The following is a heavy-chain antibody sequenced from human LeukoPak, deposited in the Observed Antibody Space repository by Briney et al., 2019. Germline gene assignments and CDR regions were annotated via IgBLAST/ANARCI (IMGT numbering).Heavy chain of an antibody. V-gene: IGHV4-61*05. Sequence: SETLSLTCTVSGGSISSSSYYWGWIRQPPGKGLEWIGYIYTSESTNYNPSLKSRLTISVDTSKNQLSLKLSSVTAADTAVYYCARTEWLFNAFDIWGLGTMVTVSS. CDR2: IYTSEST. CDR1: GGSISSSSYY. D-gene: IGHD3-22*01. J-gene: IGHJ3*02. CDR3: ARTEWLFNAFDI.